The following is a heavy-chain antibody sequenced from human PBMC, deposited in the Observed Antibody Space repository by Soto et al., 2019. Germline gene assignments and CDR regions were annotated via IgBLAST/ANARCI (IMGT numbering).Heavy chain of an antibody. J-gene: IGHJ4*02. CDR2: IWSDGNNK. D-gene: IGHD1-1*01. Sequence: QVPLVESGGGVVQPGRSLRLSCAVSGFTFNTYGFHWVGQAPGKGLEWVSVIWSDGNNKYYADSVKGRFTISRDSSKNTLYLQMNSLRVEDTAVYYCARIQLDTIMALDCWGQGTLVTVSS. V-gene: IGHV3-33*01. CDR3: ARIQLDTIMALDC. CDR1: GFTFNTYG.